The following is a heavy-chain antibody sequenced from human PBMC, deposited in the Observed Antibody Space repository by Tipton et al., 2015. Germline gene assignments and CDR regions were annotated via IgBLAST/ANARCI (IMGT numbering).Heavy chain of an antibody. CDR1: GGSMSSYY. CDR2: IYYRGST. CDR3: ARGGVGSSWVDY. V-gene: IGHV4-59*12. J-gene: IGHJ4*02. D-gene: IGHD6-13*01. Sequence: TLSLTCTVSGGSMSSYYWSWIRQPPGKGLEWIGYIYYRGSTYYNPSLKSRVTISVDTSRNQFSLNLTSVTVADTAVYYCARGGVGSSWVDYWGQGTLVTVSS.